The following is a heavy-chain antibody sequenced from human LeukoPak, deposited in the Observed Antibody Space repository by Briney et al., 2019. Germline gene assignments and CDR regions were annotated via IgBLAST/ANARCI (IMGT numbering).Heavy chain of an antibody. CDR1: GYTFTSYA. D-gene: IGHD3-22*01. J-gene: IGHJ3*02. CDR2: IIPIFGTA. V-gene: IGHV1-69*13. CDR3: ARDLLQAGNYYDSSAAFDI. Sequence: ASVKVSCKASGYTFTSYAMNWVRQAPGQGLEWMGGIIPIFGTANYAQKFQGRVTITADESTSTAYMELSSLRSEDTAVYYCARDLLQAGNYYDSSAAFDIWGQGTMVTVSS.